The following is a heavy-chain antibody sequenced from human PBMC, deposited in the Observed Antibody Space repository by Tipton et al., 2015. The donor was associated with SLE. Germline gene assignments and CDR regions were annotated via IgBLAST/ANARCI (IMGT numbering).Heavy chain of an antibody. CDR1: GYSITSGYF. CDR2: IYYSGNT. V-gene: IGHV4-38-2*01. Sequence: GLVKPSETLSLSCGVSGYSITSGYFWAWIRQPPGKGLEWIGYIYYSGNTKYNPSLKSRVTISLDTSRTQFSLKLGSVTAADTAIYYCASAPGSRSSTVDYWGQGTLVTVSS. D-gene: IGHD6-6*01. J-gene: IGHJ4*02. CDR3: ASAPGSRSSTVDY.